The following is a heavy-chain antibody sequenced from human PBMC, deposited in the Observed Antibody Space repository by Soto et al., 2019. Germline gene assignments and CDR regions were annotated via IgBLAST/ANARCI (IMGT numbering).Heavy chain of an antibody. Sequence: SETLSLTCTVSGTSISSSDYYWGWIRQPPGKGLEWIGYIYYSGSTNYNPSLKSRVTVSVDTSKNQFSLKVTSVTAADTAVYYCARLHGYCISSSCHGHYAMDVWGQGTTVTVSS. V-gene: IGHV4-61*08. D-gene: IGHD2-2*01. CDR1: GTSISSSDYY. CDR3: ARLHGYCISSSCHGHYAMDV. J-gene: IGHJ6*02. CDR2: IYYSGST.